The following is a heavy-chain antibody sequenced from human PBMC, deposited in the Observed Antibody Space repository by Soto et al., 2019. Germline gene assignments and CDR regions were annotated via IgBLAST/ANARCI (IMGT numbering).Heavy chain of an antibody. CDR3: ARDLYCSGGSCYSNAFDI. CDR1: GGSISSSNW. V-gene: IGHV4-4*02. J-gene: IGHJ3*02. D-gene: IGHD2-15*01. Sequence: PSETLSLTCAVSGGSISSSNWWSWVRQPPGKGLEWIGEIYHSGSTNYNPSLKSRVTISVDKSKNQFSLKLSSVTAADTAVYYCARDLYCSGGSCYSNAFDIWGQGTMVT. CDR2: IYHSGST.